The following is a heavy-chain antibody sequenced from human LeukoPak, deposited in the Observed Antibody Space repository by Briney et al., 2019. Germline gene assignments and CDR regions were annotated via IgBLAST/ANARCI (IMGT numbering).Heavy chain of an antibody. CDR2: ISSSGSTI. Sequence: GGSLRLSCAASGFTFSSYEMNWVRQAPGKGLEWASYISSSGSTIYYADSVKGRFTISRDNAKNSLYLQMNSLRAEDTAVYYCARDRWNSGAFDYWGQGTLVTVSS. V-gene: IGHV3-48*03. CDR1: GFTFSSYE. J-gene: IGHJ4*02. CDR3: ARDRWNSGAFDY. D-gene: IGHD1-7*01.